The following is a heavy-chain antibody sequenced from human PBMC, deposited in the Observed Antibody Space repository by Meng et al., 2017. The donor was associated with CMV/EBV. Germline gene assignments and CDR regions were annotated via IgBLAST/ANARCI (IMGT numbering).Heavy chain of an antibody. J-gene: IGHJ4*02. CDR1: GGTFSSYA. CDR2: IIPILGIA. V-gene: IGHV1-69*10. CDR3: ASQLGYCSSMSCERDFDY. Sequence: SVKVSCKASGGTFSSYAISWVRQAPGQGLEWMGGIIPILGIANYAQKFQGRVTITADKSTSTAYMELSSLRSEDTAVYYCASQLGYCSSMSCERDFDYWGQGTLVTVSS. D-gene: IGHD2-2*01.